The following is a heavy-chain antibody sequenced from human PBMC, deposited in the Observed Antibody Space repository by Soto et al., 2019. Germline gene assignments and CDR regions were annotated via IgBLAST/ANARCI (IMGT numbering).Heavy chain of an antibody. Sequence: ASVKVSCKASGYSFTSLDINWVRQTAGQGLEWMGWMEPSTGRTGYAQKFQGRVTMTRDTSINTAYMELTTLTSDDTAIYYCALVDQVVTNYRHWFDPWGQGTRVTVSS. CDR3: ALVDQVVTNYRHWFDP. CDR1: GYSFTSLD. V-gene: IGHV1-8*01. J-gene: IGHJ5*02. D-gene: IGHD2-21*02. CDR2: MEPSTGRT.